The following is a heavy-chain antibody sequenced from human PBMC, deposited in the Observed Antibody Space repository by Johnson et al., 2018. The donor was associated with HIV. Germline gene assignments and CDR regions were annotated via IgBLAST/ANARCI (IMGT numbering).Heavy chain of an antibody. CDR3: AAPRWLRSSSKTSEGEGGAFDI. V-gene: IGHV3-66*02. Sequence: VQVVESGGGLVQPGGSLRLSCAASGFTVSSNYMSWVRQAPGKGLEWVSVIYSGGSTYYADSVKGRFTISRDHSKNTLYLQMNSRRAEDTAVYYCAAPRWLRSSSKTSEGEGGAFDIWGQGTMVTVSS. CDR1: GFTVSSNY. J-gene: IGHJ3*02. CDR2: IYSGGST. D-gene: IGHD6-6*01.